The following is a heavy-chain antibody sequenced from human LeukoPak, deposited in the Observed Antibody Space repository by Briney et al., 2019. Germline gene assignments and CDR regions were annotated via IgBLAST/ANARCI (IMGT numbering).Heavy chain of an antibody. CDR3: GRGLYGSGRRSLMAH. J-gene: IGHJ4*02. Sequence: GGSLRLSCATSGFPFHNYWMTWVRQAPGKGLEWLANIEHDGTETNYVDSAKGRFTISRDNAEKSLYLGMSSLRVEDTAIYYCGRGLYGSGRRSLMAHWGQGTLVSVSS. CDR2: IEHDGTET. V-gene: IGHV3-7*03. CDR1: GFPFHNYW. D-gene: IGHD3-10*01.